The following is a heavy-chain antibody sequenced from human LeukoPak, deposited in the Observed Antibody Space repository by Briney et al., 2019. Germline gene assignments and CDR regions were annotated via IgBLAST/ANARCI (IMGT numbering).Heavy chain of an antibody. Sequence: KPSETLSLTCTVSGYSISSGYYWGWIRQPPGKGLEWIGRIYTSGSTNYNPSLKSRVTISVDTSKNQFSLKLSSVTAADTAVYCCARDLGAIDWGQGTLVTVSS. CDR3: ARDLGAID. D-gene: IGHD2-2*01. CDR2: IYTSGST. CDR1: GYSISSGYY. V-gene: IGHV4-38-2*02. J-gene: IGHJ4*02.